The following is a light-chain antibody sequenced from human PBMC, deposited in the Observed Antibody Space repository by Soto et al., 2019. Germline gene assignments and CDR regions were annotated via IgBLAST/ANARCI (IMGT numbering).Light chain of an antibody. Sequence: IQLTQSPSSLSASVGDRVTITCRASQGISSYLAWYQQKPGKAPKLLIYAASTLQSGVPSRFSGSGSGTDFTLTISSLXXEDFATYYCQQLNSYPPYTFGQGTKLEIK. J-gene: IGKJ2*01. CDR1: QGISSY. CDR2: AAS. CDR3: QQLNSYPPYT. V-gene: IGKV1-9*01.